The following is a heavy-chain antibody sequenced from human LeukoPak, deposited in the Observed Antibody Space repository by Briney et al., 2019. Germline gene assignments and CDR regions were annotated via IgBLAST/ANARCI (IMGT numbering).Heavy chain of an antibody. V-gene: IGHV3-30-3*01. CDR2: ISYDETKK. CDR1: RFAFRNNA. Sequence: GGSLRLSCADSRFAFRNNAIHWVRQAPGKGLEWVAVISYDETKKYYADSVKGRFTISRDNAKNTLYLQMNSLRAEDTAVYYCARGHCSSSSCYSPYNYGMDVWGQGTTVTVPS. CDR3: ARGHCSSSSCYSPYNYGMDV. J-gene: IGHJ6*02. D-gene: IGHD2-2*01.